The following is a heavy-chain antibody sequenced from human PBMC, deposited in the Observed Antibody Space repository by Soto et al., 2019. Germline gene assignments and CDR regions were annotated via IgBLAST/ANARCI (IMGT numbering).Heavy chain of an antibody. Sequence: VQLVQSGAEVKKPGSSVKVSCKASGGTFSSYAISWVRQAPGQGLEWMGGIIPISDTTNYAQKFQGRVTITADESTSTAYMELSSLRSEDTAVYYCARSQGSSTSLEIYYYYYYGMDGWGQGTTVTVSS. CDR1: GGTFSSYA. D-gene: IGHD2-2*01. CDR3: ARSQGSSTSLEIYYYYYYGMDG. V-gene: IGHV1-69*01. J-gene: IGHJ6*02. CDR2: IIPISDTT.